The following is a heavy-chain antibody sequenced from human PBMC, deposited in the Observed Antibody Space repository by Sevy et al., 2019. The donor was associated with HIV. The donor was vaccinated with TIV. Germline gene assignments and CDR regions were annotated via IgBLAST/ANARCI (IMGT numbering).Heavy chain of an antibody. CDR3: ARGIAARPGDYYYYYGMDV. CDR1: GGSISSYY. CDR2: IYYSGST. Sequence: SETLSLTCTVSGGSISSYYWSWIRQPPGKGLEWIGYIYYSGSTNYNPSLKSRVTISVDTSKNQFSLKLSSVTAADTAVYYCARGIAARPGDYYYYYGMDVWGQGTTVTVSS. J-gene: IGHJ6*02. D-gene: IGHD6-6*01. V-gene: IGHV4-59*13.